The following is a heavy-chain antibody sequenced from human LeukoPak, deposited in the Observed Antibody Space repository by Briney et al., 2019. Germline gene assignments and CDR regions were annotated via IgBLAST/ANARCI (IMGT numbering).Heavy chain of an antibody. J-gene: IGHJ4*02. CDR1: GFTFSSYA. CDR3: AKGVGYCSGGSCQQFDY. CDR2: ISHSGGST. V-gene: IGHV3-23*01. D-gene: IGHD2-15*01. Sequence: GGSLRLSCAASGFTFSSYAMTWVRQAPGKGLEWVSGISHSGGSTYYADSVKGRITISRDNSKNTLYLQMNSLRAEDTALYYCAKGVGYCSGGSCQQFDYWGQGTLVTVSS.